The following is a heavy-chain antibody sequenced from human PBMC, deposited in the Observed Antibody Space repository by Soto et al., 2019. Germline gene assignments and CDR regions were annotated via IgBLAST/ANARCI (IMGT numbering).Heavy chain of an antibody. Sequence: QEQLAESGGGVVQPGRSLRLSCVASGFILSSYGMHWVRQAPGKGLEWVAVIWDDGSTQYYADSVKGRFTISRDNSKNPLYLQMNSLRAEDTAVYYCARVRSSCWPYYYYGMDVWGQGTTVTVSS. CDR2: IWDDGSTQ. CDR3: ARVRSSCWPYYYYGMDV. D-gene: IGHD6-13*01. V-gene: IGHV3-33*01. CDR1: GFILSSYG. J-gene: IGHJ6*02.